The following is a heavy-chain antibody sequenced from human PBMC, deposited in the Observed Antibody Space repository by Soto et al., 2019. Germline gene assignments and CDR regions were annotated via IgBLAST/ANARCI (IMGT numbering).Heavy chain of an antibody. CDR3: AKDLRSGSSSQGNTFDP. J-gene: IGHJ5*02. Sequence: EVQLLGSGGGLVQPGGSLRLSCAASGFTFSSYAMSWVRQAPGKGLEWVSDISGSGGSTYYADSVKGRFTISRDNSKNTLYLQMNSLRAEDTAVYYCAKDLRSGSSSQGNTFDPWGQGTLVTVSS. CDR1: GFTFSSYA. D-gene: IGHD6-6*01. CDR2: ISGSGGST. V-gene: IGHV3-23*01.